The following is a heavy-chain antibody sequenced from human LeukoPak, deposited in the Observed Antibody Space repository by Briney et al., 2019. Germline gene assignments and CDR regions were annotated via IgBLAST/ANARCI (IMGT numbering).Heavy chain of an antibody. CDR2: INHSGST. J-gene: IGHJ4*02. CDR1: GGSISSSSYY. Sequence: SETLSLTCTVSGGSISSSSYYWSWIRQPPGKGLEWIGEINHSGSTNYNPSLKSRVTISVDTSKNQFSLKLSSVTAADTAVYYCAGTDYYDSSGYYTFDYWGQGTLVTVSS. CDR3: AGTDYYDSSGYYTFDY. V-gene: IGHV4-39*07. D-gene: IGHD3-22*01.